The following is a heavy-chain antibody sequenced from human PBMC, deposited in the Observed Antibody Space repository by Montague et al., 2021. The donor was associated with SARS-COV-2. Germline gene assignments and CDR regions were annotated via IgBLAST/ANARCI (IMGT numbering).Heavy chain of an antibody. D-gene: IGHD2-21*01. CDR1: GFIFSSYE. V-gene: IGHV3-48*03. CDR3: ARDRDWDDWCGMDV. Sequence: SLRLSCAASGFIFSSYEMNWVRQAPGKGLEWISYISSSGGGRTKHYTVSVKGRFTISRDNAKNSLYLQMNSLRVEDTAIYYCARDRDWDDWCGMDVWGQGTTVTVSS. CDR2: ISSSGGGRTK. J-gene: IGHJ6*02.